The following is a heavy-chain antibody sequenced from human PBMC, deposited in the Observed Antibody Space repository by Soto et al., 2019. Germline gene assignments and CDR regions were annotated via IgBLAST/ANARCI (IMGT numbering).Heavy chain of an antibody. Sequence: QVQLQQWGAGLLTPSETLSLTCGVYVGSFSAYYWNWIRQPPGKGLEWLGEINHSGSTNYNPSLKRRVTMSVDPPKFQFSLKLSSVTAADTAVYYCARGRGAMIRGVKNWFDLWGQGTLVTVSS. CDR2: INHSGST. V-gene: IGHV4-34*01. CDR3: ARGRGAMIRGVKNWFDL. D-gene: IGHD3-10*01. CDR1: VGSFSAYY. J-gene: IGHJ5*02.